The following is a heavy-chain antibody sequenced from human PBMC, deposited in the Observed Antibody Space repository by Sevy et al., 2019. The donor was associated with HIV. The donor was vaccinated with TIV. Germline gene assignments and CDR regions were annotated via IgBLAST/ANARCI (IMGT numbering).Heavy chain of an antibody. CDR3: TTEGAD. V-gene: IGHV3-15*01. CDR1: GFTFSDAW. CDR2: VRSKGDGGTT. Sequence: GGSQRLSCAASGFTFSDAWLSWVRQAPGKGLEWVGRVRSKGDGGTTDYAAPVKGRFTIARDDSKNVLYVQMNIQKIEDSGVYYCTTEGADWGQGTRVTVSS. J-gene: IGHJ4*02.